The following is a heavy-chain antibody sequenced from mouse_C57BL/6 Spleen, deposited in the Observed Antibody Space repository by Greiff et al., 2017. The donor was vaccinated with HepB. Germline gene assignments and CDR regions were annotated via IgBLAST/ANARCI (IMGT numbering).Heavy chain of an antibody. J-gene: IGHJ2*01. Sequence: EVQVVESGGDLVKPGGSLKLSCAASGFTFSSYGMSWVRQTPDKRLEWVATISSGGSYTYYPDSVKGRFTISRDNAKNTLYLQMSSLKSEDTAMYYCARHESKGFDYWGQGTTLTVSS. CDR2: ISSGGSYT. CDR1: GFTFSSYG. V-gene: IGHV5-6*01. D-gene: IGHD1-3*01. CDR3: ARHESKGFDY.